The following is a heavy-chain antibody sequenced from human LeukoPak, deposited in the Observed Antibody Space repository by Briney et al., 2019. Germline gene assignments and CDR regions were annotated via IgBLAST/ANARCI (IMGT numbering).Heavy chain of an antibody. CDR3: ARVYVATQRLTYYYYYYMDV. CDR1: GYTFTSYD. V-gene: IGHV1-8*01. J-gene: IGHJ6*03. D-gene: IGHD5-12*01. Sequence: ASVKVSCKASGYTFTSYDINWVRQATGQGLEWMGWMNPNSGNTGYAQKFQGRVTMTRNTSISTAYMELSSLRSDDTAVYYCARVYVATQRLTYYYYYYMDVWGKGTTVTVSS. CDR2: MNPNSGNT.